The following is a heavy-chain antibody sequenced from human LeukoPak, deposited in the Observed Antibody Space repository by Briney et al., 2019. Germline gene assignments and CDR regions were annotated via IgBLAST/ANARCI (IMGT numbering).Heavy chain of an antibody. J-gene: IGHJ4*02. CDR2: ISGRAGTT. Sequence: RPGGSLRLSCAASGFTFSSYAMSWVRQAPGKGLEWVSVISGRAGTTYYADSVKGRFTISRDNSKNTLYLQMNSLRAEDTAVYYCAKVGGYSYGSLDYWGQGTLVTVSS. V-gene: IGHV3-23*01. D-gene: IGHD5-18*01. CDR3: AKVGGYSYGSLDY. CDR1: GFTFSSYA.